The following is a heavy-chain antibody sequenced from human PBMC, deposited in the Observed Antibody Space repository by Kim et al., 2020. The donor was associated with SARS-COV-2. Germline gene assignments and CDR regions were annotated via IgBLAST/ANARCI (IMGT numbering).Heavy chain of an antibody. V-gene: IGHV4-59*08. CDR3: ARRGGYSYGSDGMDV. CDR1: GGSISSYY. CDR2: IYYSGST. Sequence: SETLSLTCTVSGGSISSYYWSWIRQPPGKGLEWIGYIYYSGSTNYNPSLKSRVTISVDTSKNQFSLKLSSVTAADTAVYYCARRGGYSYGSDGMDVWGQGTTVTVSS. J-gene: IGHJ6*02. D-gene: IGHD5-18*01.